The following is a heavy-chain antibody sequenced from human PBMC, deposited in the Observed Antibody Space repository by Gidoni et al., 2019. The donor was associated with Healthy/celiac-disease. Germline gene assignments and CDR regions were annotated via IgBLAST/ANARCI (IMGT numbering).Heavy chain of an antibody. J-gene: IGHJ4*02. Sequence: HVHLLESCPGLVKPSGPCPSPALSLVAPSVFTTGAGSGSPPGKGLEWIGYNYYSVSTNHKHSLKSRVTISVDTSKNQFSLKLSSVTAADTAVYYCARGDSYGTSSLGYWGQGTLVTVSS. D-gene: IGHD5-18*01. CDR1: VAPSVFTT. CDR3: ARGDSYGTSSLGY. CDR2: NYYSVST. V-gene: IGHV4-59*01.